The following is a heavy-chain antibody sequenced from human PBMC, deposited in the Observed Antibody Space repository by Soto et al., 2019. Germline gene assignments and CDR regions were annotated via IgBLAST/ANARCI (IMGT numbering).Heavy chain of an antibody. Sequence: QVQLQESGPALVKPSETLSLTCTVSDGSLSPNYWSWIRQPPGKGLEWIGYIYYAGTTTYNPSLQSRVSISLDTSTNEVALKLSSVTAADTAVYFCARLGAFYQAIDSWGQGTLVTVSS. CDR1: DGSLSPNY. D-gene: IGHD2-2*01. CDR2: IYYAGTT. J-gene: IGHJ5*01. V-gene: IGHV4-59*08. CDR3: ARLGAFYQAIDS.